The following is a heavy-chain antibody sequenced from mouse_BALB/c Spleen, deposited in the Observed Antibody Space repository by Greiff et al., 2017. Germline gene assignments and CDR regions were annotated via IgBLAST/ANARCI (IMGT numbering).Heavy chain of an antibody. Sequence: VQLKESGPGLVKPSQSLSLTCSVTGYSITSGYYWNWIRQFPGNKLEWMGYISYDGSNNYNPSLKNRISITRDTSKNQFFLKLNSVTTEDTATYYCARDNGYGAWFADWGQGTLVTVSA. CDR1: GYSITSGYY. V-gene: IGHV3-6*02. CDR2: ISYDGSN. J-gene: IGHJ3*01. D-gene: IGHD2-2*01. CDR3: ARDNGYGAWFAD.